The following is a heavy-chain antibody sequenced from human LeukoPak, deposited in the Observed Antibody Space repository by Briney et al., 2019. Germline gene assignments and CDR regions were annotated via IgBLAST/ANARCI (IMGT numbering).Heavy chain of an antibody. CDR3: ARASGWLPQSGEY. J-gene: IGHJ4*02. V-gene: IGHV1-18*01. Sequence: ASVKVSCKTSGYIFTSYGISWVRQAPGQGLEWMGWISGYNGNTNYPQKFQGRVTMTTDTSTSTAYMELRSLRSDDTAVYYCARASGWLPQSGEYWGQGTLVTVSS. D-gene: IGHD5-12*01. CDR2: ISGYNGNT. CDR1: GYIFTSYG.